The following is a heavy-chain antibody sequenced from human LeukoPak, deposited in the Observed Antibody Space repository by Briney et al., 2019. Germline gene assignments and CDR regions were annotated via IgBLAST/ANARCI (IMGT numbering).Heavy chain of an antibody. D-gene: IGHD6-13*01. Sequence: GGSLRLSCAASGFTFSSYAMHWVRQAPGKGLEWVAVISYDGSNKYYADSVKGRFTISRDNSKNTLYLQMNSLRAEDTAVYYCARALGPYYSSSWYYFDYWGQGTLVTVTS. CDR2: ISYDGSNK. V-gene: IGHV3-30*04. CDR1: GFTFSSYA. J-gene: IGHJ4*02. CDR3: ARALGPYYSSSWYYFDY.